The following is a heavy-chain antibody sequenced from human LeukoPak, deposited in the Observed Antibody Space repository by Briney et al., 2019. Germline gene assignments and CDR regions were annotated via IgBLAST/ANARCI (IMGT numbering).Heavy chain of an antibody. CDR1: GFTFSNYG. Sequence: GGSLRLSCAASGFTFSNYGMHWVRQAPGKGLEWVAFIRYDGSNKYYADSVKGRFTISRDNSKNTLSLQMGSLRAEDLAVYYCARRAPGFSSGWLDYWGQGTLVTVSS. D-gene: IGHD6-19*01. J-gene: IGHJ4*02. V-gene: IGHV3-30*02. CDR2: IRYDGSNK. CDR3: ARRAPGFSSGWLDY.